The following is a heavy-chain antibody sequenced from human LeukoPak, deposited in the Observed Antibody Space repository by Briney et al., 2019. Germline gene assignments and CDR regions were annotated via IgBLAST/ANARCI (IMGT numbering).Heavy chain of an antibody. CDR3: ARQVRKKIDY. Sequence: SETLSLTCSVSGGSIRSGDFYWGWIRQSPVKGLEWIGSINYRGATFYNPSLENRVTISVDTSKNQFSLKLSSVTAADTAVYYCARQVRKKIDYWGQGTLVTVSS. CDR1: GGSIRSGDFY. J-gene: IGHJ4*02. V-gene: IGHV4-39*01. CDR2: INYRGAT.